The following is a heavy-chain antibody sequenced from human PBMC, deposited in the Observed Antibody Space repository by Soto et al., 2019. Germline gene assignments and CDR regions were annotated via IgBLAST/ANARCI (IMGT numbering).Heavy chain of an antibody. CDR2: ISGSGGST. CDR1: GFTFSSYA. CDR3: ASPIAAAGTPFDY. J-gene: IGHJ4*02. V-gene: IGHV3-23*01. Sequence: PGGSLRLSCAASGFTFSSYAMSWVRQAPGKGLEWVSAISGSGGSTYYADSVKGRFTISRDNSKNTLYLQMNGLRAEDTAVYYCASPIAAAGTPFDYWGQGTLVTVSS. D-gene: IGHD6-13*01.